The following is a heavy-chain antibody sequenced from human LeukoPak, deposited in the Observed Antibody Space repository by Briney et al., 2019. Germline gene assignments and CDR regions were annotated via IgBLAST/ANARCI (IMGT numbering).Heavy chain of an antibody. V-gene: IGHV3-23*01. D-gene: IGHD3-10*02. Sequence: PGGSLRLSCAASGFPFSTNAMSWVRQAPGKGLEWVSTISVSGGGTYYADSVKGRFTISRDNSKNTLYLLMNSLRAEDTAVYYCAKDVRGPVSDACDIWGRGTMVTVSS. CDR2: ISVSGGGT. J-gene: IGHJ3*02. CDR3: AKDVRGPVSDACDI. CDR1: GFPFSTNA.